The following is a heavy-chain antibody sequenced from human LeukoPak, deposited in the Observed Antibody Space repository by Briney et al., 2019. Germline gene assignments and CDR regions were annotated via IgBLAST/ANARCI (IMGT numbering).Heavy chain of an antibody. CDR1: GFTFSSYW. D-gene: IGHD1-1*01. Sequence: GGSLRLSCAASGFTFSSYWMSWVRQAPGKGLEWVANIKQDGSEKYYVDSVKGRFTISRDNSKNTLYLQMNSLRAEDTAVYYCANAGDDGAVGDYWGQGTLVTVSS. V-gene: IGHV3-7*03. CDR2: IKQDGSEK. J-gene: IGHJ4*02. CDR3: ANAGDDGAVGDY.